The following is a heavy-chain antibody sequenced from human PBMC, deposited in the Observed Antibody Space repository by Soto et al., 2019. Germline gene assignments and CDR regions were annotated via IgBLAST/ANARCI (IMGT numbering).Heavy chain of an antibody. J-gene: IGHJ3*02. Sequence: GGSLRLSCAGSGFSFSVSAIHWVRQASGKGLEWVGRIRAKTNNYATAYAASVEGRFTISRDDSKNTAYLQMNSLKIEDTAVYYCVSSVLRFFQRSPDASDIWGQGTMVTVSS. CDR2: IRAKTNNYAT. CDR3: VSSVLRFFQRSPDASDI. CDR1: GFSFSVSA. D-gene: IGHD3-3*01. V-gene: IGHV3-73*01.